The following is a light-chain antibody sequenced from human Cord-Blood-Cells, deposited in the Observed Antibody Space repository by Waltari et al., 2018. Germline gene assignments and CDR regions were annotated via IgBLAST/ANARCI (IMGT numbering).Light chain of an antibody. CDR2: EGS. J-gene: IGLJ2*01. V-gene: IGLV2-23*01. Sequence: QSALTQPASVSGPPGQSSTISCTGTSSHVGSYNLVSWYQQHPGKAPTLMIYEGSKRPSGVPNLFAGSKSGNTASLTSSGLQAEDEADYHCCAYAGSRVVFGGGTKLTVL. CDR3: CAYAGSRVV. CDR1: SSHVGSYNL.